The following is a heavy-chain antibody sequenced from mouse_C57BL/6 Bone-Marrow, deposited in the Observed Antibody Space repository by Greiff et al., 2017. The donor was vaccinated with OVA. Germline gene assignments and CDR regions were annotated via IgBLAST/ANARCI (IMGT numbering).Heavy chain of an antibody. CDR2: IDPSDSST. Sequence: VKLLQSGAELVMPGASVKLSCKASGYTFTSYWMHWVKQRPGQGLAWIGEIDPSDSSTNYNQKFKGKSTLTVDKSSSTAYMQLTSLTSEDSAMYYCASDDYDDGGYNAMDYWGQGTSVTVSS. CDR3: ASDDYDDGGYNAMDY. D-gene: IGHD2-4*01. J-gene: IGHJ4*01. CDR1: GYTFTSYW. V-gene: IGHV1-69*01.